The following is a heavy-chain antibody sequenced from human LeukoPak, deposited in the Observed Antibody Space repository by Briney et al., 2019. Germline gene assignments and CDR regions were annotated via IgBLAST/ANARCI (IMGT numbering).Heavy chain of an antibody. Sequence: GGSLRLSCAASGFTFSSYAMSWVRQAPGKGLEWVSANSDSGGSTYYADSVKGRFTISRDNSKNTLYLQMNSLRAEDTAVYYCAKDGAFRHPSATDAFDIWGQGTMVTVTS. V-gene: IGHV3-23*01. CDR2: NSDSGGST. CDR1: GFTFSSYA. J-gene: IGHJ3*02. CDR3: AKDGAFRHPSATDAFDI. D-gene: IGHD1-26*01.